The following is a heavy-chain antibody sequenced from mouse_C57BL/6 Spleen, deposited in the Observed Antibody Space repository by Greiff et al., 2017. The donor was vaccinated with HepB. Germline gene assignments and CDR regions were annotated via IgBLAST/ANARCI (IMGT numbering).Heavy chain of an antibody. CDR3: ARGIFITTVVDYYFDY. Sequence: EVQLQQSGPVLVKPGASVKMSCKASGYTFTDYYMNWVKQSHGKSLEWIGVINPYNGGTSYNQKFKGKATLTVDKSFSTAYMELNSLTSEDSAVYYCARGIFITTVVDYYFDYWGQGTTLTVSS. V-gene: IGHV1-19*01. CDR1: GYTFTDYY. D-gene: IGHD1-1*01. J-gene: IGHJ2*01. CDR2: INPYNGGT.